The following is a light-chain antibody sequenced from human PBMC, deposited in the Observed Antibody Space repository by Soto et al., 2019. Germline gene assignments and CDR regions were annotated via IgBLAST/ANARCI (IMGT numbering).Light chain of an antibody. CDR1: QDIRNY. J-gene: IGKJ5*01. CDR3: EQYANLPIT. CDR2: DAS. V-gene: IGKV1-33*01. Sequence: DIPLPPNPYSLSASVGDSVTITCKASQDIRNYLNSYQQKAGKAPKVLIYDASNLETWVPSRFSGSGSGRYFNFTISSLQPEGIGTYWCEQYANLPITFGQGTRLEIK.